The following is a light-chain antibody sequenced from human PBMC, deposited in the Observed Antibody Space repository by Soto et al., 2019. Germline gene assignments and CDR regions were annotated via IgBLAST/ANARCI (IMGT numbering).Light chain of an antibody. CDR1: QSVSSNS. CDR3: QQYGSSPRT. Sequence: EIVLTQSPGTLSLSPGERATLSCRASQSVSSNSLAWYQHKRGQAPRLLIHGASSRATGIPDRFSGSGSGTDFTLTISRLEPEDFAVYYCQQYGSSPRTFGQGTKVAVK. CDR2: GAS. J-gene: IGKJ1*01. V-gene: IGKV3-20*01.